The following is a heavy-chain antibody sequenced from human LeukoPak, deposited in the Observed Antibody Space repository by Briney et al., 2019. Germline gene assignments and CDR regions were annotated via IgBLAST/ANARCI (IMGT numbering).Heavy chain of an antibody. V-gene: IGHV1-2*06. Sequence: ASVKVSCKASEYTFTGYYMHWVRQAPGQGLEWMGRINPNSGGTNYAQKFQDRVTMTRDTSISTAYMELNSLRSGDTAVYYCARTAPYAGSWNAKANSYYFDYWGQGSLVTVSS. J-gene: IGHJ4*02. CDR2: INPNSGGT. CDR3: ARTAPYAGSWNAKANSYYFDY. D-gene: IGHD1-1*01. CDR1: EYTFTGYY.